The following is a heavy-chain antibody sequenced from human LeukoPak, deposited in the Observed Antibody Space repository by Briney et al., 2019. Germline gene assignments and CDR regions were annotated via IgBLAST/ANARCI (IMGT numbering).Heavy chain of an antibody. CDR2: IRYSGTTI. V-gene: IGHV3-48*01. J-gene: IGHJ3*02. Sequence: GGSLRLSCAASGFTFSDHSMNWVRQAPGKGLEWVSYIRYSGTTIYYADSVKGRFAISRDNAKDSVDLQMNSLRPEDTAVYYCARDGGIWGQGTMVTVSS. CDR1: GFTFSDHS. CDR3: ARDGGI.